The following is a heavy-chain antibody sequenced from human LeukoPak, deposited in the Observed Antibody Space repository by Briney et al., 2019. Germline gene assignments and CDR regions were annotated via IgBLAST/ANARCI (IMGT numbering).Heavy chain of an antibody. J-gene: IGHJ3*02. CDR3: AIIPGYGDFDAFDI. D-gene: IGHD4-17*01. V-gene: IGHV3-21*01. CDR1: GFTFSSYS. CDR2: ISSSSSYI. Sequence: GGSLRLSCAASGFTFSSYSMNWVRQAPGKGLEWVSSISSSSSYIYYADSVKGRFTISRDNAKNSLYLQMNSLRAEDTALYYCAIIPGYGDFDAFDIWGQGTMVTVS.